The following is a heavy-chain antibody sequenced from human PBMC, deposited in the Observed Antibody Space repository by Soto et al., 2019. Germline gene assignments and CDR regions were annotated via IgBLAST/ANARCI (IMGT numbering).Heavy chain of an antibody. CDR3: ARTRELTDFWSGYLSQYYYGMDV. D-gene: IGHD3-3*01. V-gene: IGHV1-18*01. J-gene: IGHJ6*02. CDR2: ISAYNGNT. Sequence: GASVKVSCKASGYTFTSCGISWVRQAPGQGLEWMGWISAYNGNTNYAQKLQGRVTMTTDTSTSTAYMELRSLRSDDTAVYYCARTRELTDFWSGYLSQYYYGMDVWGQGTTVTVSS. CDR1: GYTFTSCG.